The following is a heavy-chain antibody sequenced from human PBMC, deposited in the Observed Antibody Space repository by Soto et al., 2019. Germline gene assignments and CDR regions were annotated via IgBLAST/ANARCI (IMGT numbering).Heavy chain of an antibody. CDR3: ARQKEFYVFGNWFDP. CDR2: VYYSGST. CDR1: GGSISSSSYY. V-gene: IGHV4-39*01. J-gene: IGHJ5*02. Sequence: SETLSLTCTVSGGSISSSSYYWGWIRQPPGKGLEWIGSVYYSGSTYYNPSLKSRVTLSVDTSKNQFSLKLSPVTAADTAVYYCARQKEFYVFGNWFDPWGQGTLVTVSS. D-gene: IGHD3-10*02.